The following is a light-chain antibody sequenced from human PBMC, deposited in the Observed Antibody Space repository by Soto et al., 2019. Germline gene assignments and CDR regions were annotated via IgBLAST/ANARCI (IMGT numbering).Light chain of an antibody. V-gene: IGLV2-23*02. CDR3: CSYAGGSWV. CDR1: SSDVGSYNR. Sequence: QSALTQPASVSGSPGQSITISCTGSSSDVGSYNRVSWYQQYPGKAPKLIIYEVNKRPSGVSDRFSASKSGNTASLTISGLQTEDEADYYCCSYAGGSWVFGGGTKVTVL. J-gene: IGLJ3*02. CDR2: EVN.